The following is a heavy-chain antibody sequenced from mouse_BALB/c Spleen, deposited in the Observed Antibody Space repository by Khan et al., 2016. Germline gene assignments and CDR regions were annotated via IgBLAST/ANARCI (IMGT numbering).Heavy chain of an antibody. Sequence: EVELVESGGGLVQPGGSLRLSCTTSGFTFTDYYMSWVRQPPGEALEWLGFVRNKANGYTTEYSASVKGHFTISRDSSQSILYLQMNTLRAEDSATYYCARDLIDGYYWYFDVWGAGTTVTVSS. D-gene: IGHD2-3*01. CDR3: ARDLIDGYYWYFDV. J-gene: IGHJ1*01. V-gene: IGHV7-3*02. CDR2: VRNKANGYTT. CDR1: GFTFTDYY.